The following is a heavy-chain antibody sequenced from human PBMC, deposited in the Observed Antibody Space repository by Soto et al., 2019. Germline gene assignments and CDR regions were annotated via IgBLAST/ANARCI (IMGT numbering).Heavy chain of an antibody. CDR1: GFTFISYA. CDR3: ARSRHGSGSYTHFYYGLDV. D-gene: IGHD3-10*01. J-gene: IGHJ6*02. CDR2: ISFEGSTE. Sequence: QVQLVASGGGVVQPGRFLRLSCAASGFTFISYAMHLVRQAPGTGLEWVAVISFEGSTEYYADSVKGRFTISRDNSKNTVYLQMKSLRSEDTAVYYCARSRHGSGSYTHFYYGLDVWGQGTTVTVSS. V-gene: IGHV3-30-3*01.